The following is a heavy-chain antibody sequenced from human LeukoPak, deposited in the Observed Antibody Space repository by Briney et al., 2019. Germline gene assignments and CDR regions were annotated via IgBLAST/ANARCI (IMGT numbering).Heavy chain of an antibody. CDR2: ISAYNGNT. CDR1: GYTFTSYG. J-gene: IGHJ5*02. CDR3: AREKKVTTRKNWFDP. V-gene: IGHV1-18*01. D-gene: IGHD4-17*01. Sequence: ASVKVSCKASGYTFTSYGISWVRQAPGQGLEWMGWISAYNGNTNYAQKFQGRVTMTRDMSTSTVYMELSSLRSEDTAVYYCAREKKVTTRKNWFDPWGQGTLVTVSS.